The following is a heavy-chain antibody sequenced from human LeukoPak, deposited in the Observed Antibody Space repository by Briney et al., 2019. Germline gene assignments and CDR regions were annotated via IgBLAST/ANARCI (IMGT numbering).Heavy chain of an antibody. J-gene: IGHJ4*02. CDR3: AKDPYSYGSYFDY. CDR1: GFTFSGCG. CDR2: IWYDGRDK. Sequence: GGSLRLSCAASGFTFSGCGMHWVRQAPGKGLEWVVFIWYDGRDKYYADSVKGQFTISRDNSKNTLYLQMNSLRAEDTAVYYCAKDPYSYGSYFDYWGRGTLVTVSS. D-gene: IGHD5-18*01. V-gene: IGHV3-30*02.